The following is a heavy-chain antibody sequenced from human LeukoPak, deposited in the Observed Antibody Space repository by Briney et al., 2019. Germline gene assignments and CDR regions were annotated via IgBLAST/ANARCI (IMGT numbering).Heavy chain of an antibody. J-gene: IGHJ4*02. CDR1: GFTFSCYA. Sequence: GGSLRLSCAASGFTFSCYAMSWVRQAPGKGLEWVSAISGSGGSTYYADSVKGRFTISRDNSKNTLYLQMNSLRAEDTAVYYCAKEARYCSSTSCYRLFGYWGQGTLVTVSS. V-gene: IGHV3-23*01. D-gene: IGHD2-2*02. CDR3: AKEARYCSSTSCYRLFGY. CDR2: ISGSGGST.